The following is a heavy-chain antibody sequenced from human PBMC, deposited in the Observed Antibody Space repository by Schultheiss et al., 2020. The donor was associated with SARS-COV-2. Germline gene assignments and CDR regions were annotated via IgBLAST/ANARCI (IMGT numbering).Heavy chain of an antibody. CDR3: ARDLKDGDYAGVFDF. V-gene: IGHV3-30*03. J-gene: IGHJ4*02. D-gene: IGHD4-17*01. Sequence: SLKISCEASGFIFTSYGMHWVRQAPGKGLEWVALLSYDGGNKLYADSVKGRFAISRDNSKNTLYLQMNSLTPEDTAVYHCARDLKDGDYAGVFDFWGQGTLVTVSS. CDR1: GFIFTSYG. CDR2: LSYDGGNK.